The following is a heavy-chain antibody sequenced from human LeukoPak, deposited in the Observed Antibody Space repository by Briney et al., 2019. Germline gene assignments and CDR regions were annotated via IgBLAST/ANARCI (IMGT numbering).Heavy chain of an antibody. CDR1: GFTLSSYG. V-gene: IGHV3-30*02. D-gene: IGHD3-10*01. Sequence: PGGSLRLSCAASGFTLSSYGMHWVRQAPGKGLEWVAFIRYDGSNKYQADSVKGRFTISRDNAKNTLYLQMNTLRAEDTAAYYCAREGYYYGSGRPMPFDPWGQGTLVTVSS. J-gene: IGHJ5*02. CDR3: AREGYYYGSGRPMPFDP. CDR2: IRYDGSNK.